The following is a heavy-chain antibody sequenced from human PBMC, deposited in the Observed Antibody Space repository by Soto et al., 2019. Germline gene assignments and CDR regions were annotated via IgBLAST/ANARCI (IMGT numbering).Heavy chain of an antibody. CDR3: AKTRGRGYFDS. J-gene: IGHJ4*02. Sequence: QVQLQESGPGLVKPSETLSLTCTVSDVSITEDYWSWIRQPAGKGLEWIGRVYTSGSTNFNPSLKSRVTMSVDRSKKQISLNLTSVTAADTAVYYCAKTRGRGYFDSWGQGILVTVSS. CDR2: VYTSGST. V-gene: IGHV4-4*07. CDR1: DVSITEDY. D-gene: IGHD3-16*01.